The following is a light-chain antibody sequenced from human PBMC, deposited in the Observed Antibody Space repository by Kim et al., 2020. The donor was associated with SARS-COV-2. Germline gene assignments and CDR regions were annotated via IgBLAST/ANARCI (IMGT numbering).Light chain of an antibody. CDR2: DVT. J-gene: IGLJ2*01. Sequence: QSALTQPASVTGSPGQSITISCTGTSSDIGAYNHVAWYQQYPGKVPKLLIFDVTKRPSGVSNRFSGSKSGNTASLTISGLQAEDEADYYCSSYTRINANVIFGGGTQPTVL. CDR3: SSYTRINANVI. V-gene: IGLV2-14*01. CDR1: SSDIGAYNH.